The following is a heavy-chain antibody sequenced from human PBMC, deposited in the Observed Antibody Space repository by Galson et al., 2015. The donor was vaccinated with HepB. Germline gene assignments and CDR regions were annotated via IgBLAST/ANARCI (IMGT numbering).Heavy chain of an antibody. CDR1: GFTFSDYY. CDR3: ARDQAGIAAAMSYYYYYGMDV. D-gene: IGHD6-13*01. Sequence: SLRLSCAASGFTFSDYYMSWIRQAPGKGLEWVSYISSSGSTIYYADSVKGRFTISRDNAKNSLYLQMNSLRAEDTAVYYCARDQAGIAAAMSYYYYYGMDVWGQGTTVTVSS. J-gene: IGHJ6*02. V-gene: IGHV3-11*01. CDR2: ISSSGSTI.